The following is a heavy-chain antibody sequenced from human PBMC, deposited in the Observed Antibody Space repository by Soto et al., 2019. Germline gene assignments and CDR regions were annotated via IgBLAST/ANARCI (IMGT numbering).Heavy chain of an antibody. V-gene: IGHV4-30-4*01. D-gene: IGHD3-3*01. Sequence: SETLSLTCTVSGGSISSGDYYWSWIRQPPGKGLEWIGYIYYSGSTYYNPSLKSRVTISVDTSKNQFSLKLSSVTAADTAVYYCARTPSNRGYYDFWSGPYRGSFDPWGQGTLVTVSS. CDR1: GGSISSGDYY. J-gene: IGHJ5*02. CDR3: ARTPSNRGYYDFWSGPYRGSFDP. CDR2: IYYSGST.